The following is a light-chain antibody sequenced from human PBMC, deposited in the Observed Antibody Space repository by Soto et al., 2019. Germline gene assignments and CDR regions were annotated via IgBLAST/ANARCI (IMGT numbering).Light chain of an antibody. CDR1: QSVTTN. Sequence: VLSLSPGTLSLSPGERVTLSYRSSQSVTTNMAWYQQKPGQAPRLLIYGASTRATGIPVRFSGSGSGTEFTLTISSLQPEDFAVYYCQQYTDWPWGTFGGGTKVDIK. CDR2: GAS. V-gene: IGKV3-15*01. J-gene: IGKJ4*01. CDR3: QQYTDWPWGT.